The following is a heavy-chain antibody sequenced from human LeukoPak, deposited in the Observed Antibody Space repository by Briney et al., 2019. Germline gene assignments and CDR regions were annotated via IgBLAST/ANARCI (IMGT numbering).Heavy chain of an antibody. Sequence: SETLSLTCTVSGGSISSSSYYWGWIRQPPGKGLEWIGSIYYSGSTNYNPSLKSRVTISVDTSKNQFSLKLSSVTAADTAVYYCARNGYLAGELLYIPHLNWFDPWGQGTLVTVSS. J-gene: IGHJ5*02. CDR3: ARNGYLAGELLYIPHLNWFDP. D-gene: IGHD3-10*01. CDR2: IYYSGST. CDR1: GGSISSSSYY. V-gene: IGHV4-39*07.